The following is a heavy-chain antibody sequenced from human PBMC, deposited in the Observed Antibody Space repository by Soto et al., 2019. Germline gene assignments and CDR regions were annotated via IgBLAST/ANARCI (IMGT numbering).Heavy chain of an antibody. CDR3: ARGEYSYGYGFDP. CDR2: IYYSGST. Sequence: SETLSLTCTVSGGSVSSGSYYWSWIRQPPGKGLEWIGYIYYSGSTNYNPSLKSRVTISVDTSKNQFSLKLSSVTAADTAVYYCARGEYSYGYGFDPWGQGTLVTVSS. J-gene: IGHJ5*02. CDR1: GGSVSSGSYY. V-gene: IGHV4-61*01. D-gene: IGHD5-18*01.